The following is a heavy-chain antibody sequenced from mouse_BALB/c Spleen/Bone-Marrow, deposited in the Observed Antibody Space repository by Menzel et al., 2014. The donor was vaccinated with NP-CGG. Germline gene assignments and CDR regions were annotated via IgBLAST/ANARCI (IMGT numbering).Heavy chain of an antibody. CDR2: IDPANGNT. Sequence: EVQLQQSGAELVKPGASVKLSCTASGFNIKDTYMHWVKQRPEQGLEWIGRIDPANGNTKYDPKFQGKAAITADTSSNTAYLQLSSLTSEDTAVYYCARYYYGYYFDYWGRGTTLTVSS. J-gene: IGHJ2*01. V-gene: IGHV14-3*02. CDR3: ARYYYGYYFDY. CDR1: GFNIKDTY. D-gene: IGHD1-1*01.